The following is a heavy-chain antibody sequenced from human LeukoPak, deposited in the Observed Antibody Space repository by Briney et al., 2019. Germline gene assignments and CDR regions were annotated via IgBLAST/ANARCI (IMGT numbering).Heavy chain of an antibody. D-gene: IGHD3-10*01. CDR1: GGSISSSNW. CDR3: GSGDYYYFDY. CDR2: VYHSGST. V-gene: IGHV4-4*02. J-gene: IGHJ4*02. Sequence: SETLSLTCAVSGGSISSSNWWSWVRQPPGKGLEWIGEVYHSGSTNYNPSLKSRVTISIDKSKNQFSLNLSSVTAADTAVYYCGSGDYYYFDYWGQGTLVAVSS.